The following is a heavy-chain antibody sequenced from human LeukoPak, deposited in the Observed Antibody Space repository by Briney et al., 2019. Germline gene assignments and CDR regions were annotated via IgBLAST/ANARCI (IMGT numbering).Heavy chain of an antibody. CDR1: ASTFTGNY. CDR2: IDPNSGGT. CDR3: AREGNRAVAGFNFDY. J-gene: IGHJ4*02. Sequence: ASVKVSCKASASTFTGNYIHWVRQAAGQGLEWMGWIDPNSGGTNYAQNFQGRVTMTRDTSISTAYMELSRLRSDDTAVYYCAREGNRAVAGFNFDYWGQGTLVTVSS. D-gene: IGHD6-19*01. V-gene: IGHV1-2*02.